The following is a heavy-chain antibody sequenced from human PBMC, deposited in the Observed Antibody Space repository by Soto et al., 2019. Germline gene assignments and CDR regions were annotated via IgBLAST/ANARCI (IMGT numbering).Heavy chain of an antibody. V-gene: IGHV4-34*01. J-gene: IGHJ4*02. CDR3: ARTRATPASRNLDY. CDR2: INPTGGF. D-gene: IGHD1-1*01. Sequence: SETLSLTCAVYGGSFSGYYWSWVRQSPGKGLEWIGEINPTGGFNYNPSLKSRVTISVDTSKDQFSLQLSSVTAADTAVYYCARTRATPASRNLDYWGQGTLVTVSS. CDR1: GGSFSGYY.